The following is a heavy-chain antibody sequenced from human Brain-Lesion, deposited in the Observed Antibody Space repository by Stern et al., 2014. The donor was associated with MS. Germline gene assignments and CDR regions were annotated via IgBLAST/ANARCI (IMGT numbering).Heavy chain of an antibody. CDR2: INPNTGGT. V-gene: IGHV1-2*02. CDR1: GYIFTGYY. J-gene: IGHJ6*02. Sequence: QVQLVQSGAEVKKPGASVKVSCKTSGYIFTGYYIHWVRQAPGQGLEWMAWINPNTGGTKYAQKFQGRVTMSMDTSISTAYVELSSLTSDDTAVYYCARDQRGITIFGVVTDYYYLGMDVWGQGTTVTVSS. CDR3: ARDQRGITIFGVVTDYYYLGMDV. D-gene: IGHD3-3*01.